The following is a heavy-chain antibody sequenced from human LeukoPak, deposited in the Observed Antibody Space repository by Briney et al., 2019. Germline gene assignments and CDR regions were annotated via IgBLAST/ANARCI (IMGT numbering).Heavy chain of an antibody. Sequence: GGSLRLSCATSGFTFSSYAMHWVRQATGKGLEWVSAIGTAGDTFYPGSVKGRFTISRENAKNSLSLQMNSLRAEDTAVYYCVRQQTPHGNFDYWGQGTLVTVSS. D-gene: IGHD1-26*01. CDR2: IGTAGDT. CDR3: VRQQTPHGNFDY. V-gene: IGHV3-13*01. J-gene: IGHJ4*02. CDR1: GFTFSSYA.